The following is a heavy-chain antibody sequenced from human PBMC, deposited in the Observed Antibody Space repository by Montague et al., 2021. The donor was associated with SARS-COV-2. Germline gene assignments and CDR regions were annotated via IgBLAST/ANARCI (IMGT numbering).Heavy chain of an antibody. Sequence: TLSPTCTVSGGSISGDNYYWTWIRRHPGKGLEWIAYIYYTGSTYYXPSLQSRLRTSLDTSKNQFSLTLTSVTAADTAIYYCARNRGWGSRGAGYIDLWGRGTLVTVSS. J-gene: IGHJ2*01. D-gene: IGHD7-27*01. CDR2: IYYTGST. CDR3: ARNRGWGSRGAGYIDL. V-gene: IGHV4-31*03. CDR1: GGSISGDNYY.